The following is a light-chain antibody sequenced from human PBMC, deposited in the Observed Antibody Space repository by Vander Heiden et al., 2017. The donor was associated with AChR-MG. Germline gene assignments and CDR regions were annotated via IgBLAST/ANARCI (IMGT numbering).Light chain of an antibody. CDR1: QSISSY. J-gene: IGKJ3*01. V-gene: IGKV1-39*01. CDR3: QQSYSTPL. CDR2: AAS. Sequence: DIQMTQSPSSLSASVGDRVTITCRASQSISSYVSWYQQKPGKAPKLLICAASSLQSGVPSRFSGSGSGTDFTLTISSLQPEDFATYYCQQSYSTPLFGPGTKVDIK.